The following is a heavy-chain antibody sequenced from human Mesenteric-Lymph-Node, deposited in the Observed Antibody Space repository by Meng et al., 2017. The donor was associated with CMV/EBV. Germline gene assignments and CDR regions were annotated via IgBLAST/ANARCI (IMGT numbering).Heavy chain of an antibody. D-gene: IGHD2-2*01. CDR2: IFWDDDR. CDR3: AHRPGTRDEYARSWFDY. Sequence: SLSSSGVGVGWICPPPGKALEWLGHIFWDDDRRYSPSLKSRLTITNDSSENQVVLTMTNMDPVDTATYYCAHRPGTRDEYARSWFDYWGQGTLVTVSS. J-gene: IGHJ4*02. CDR1: SLSSSGVG. V-gene: IGHV2-5*02.